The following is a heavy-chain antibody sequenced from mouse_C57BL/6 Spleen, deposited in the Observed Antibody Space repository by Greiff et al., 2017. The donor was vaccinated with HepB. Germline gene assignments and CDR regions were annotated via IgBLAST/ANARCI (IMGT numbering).Heavy chain of an antibody. D-gene: IGHD1-1*01. V-gene: IGHV10-1*01. CDR2: IRSKSNNYAT. CDR3: VRHNLPPDYYGSGGTAMDY. Sequence: EVKLLESGGGLVQPKGSLKLSCAASGFSFNTYAMNWVRQAPGKGLEWVARIRSKSNNYATYYADSVKDRFTISRDDSESMLYLQMNNLKTEDTAMYYCVRHNLPPDYYGSGGTAMDYWGQGTSVTVSS. J-gene: IGHJ4*01. CDR1: GFSFNTYA.